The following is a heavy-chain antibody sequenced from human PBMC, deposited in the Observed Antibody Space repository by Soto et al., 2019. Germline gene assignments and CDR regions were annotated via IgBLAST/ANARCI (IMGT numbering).Heavy chain of an antibody. V-gene: IGHV3-30*18. CDR2: ISYDGSNK. J-gene: IGHJ4*02. Sequence: QVQLVESGGGVVQPGRSLRLSCAASGFTFSSYGMHWVRQAPGKGLEWVAVISYDGSNKYYADSVKGRFTISRDNSKNTLYLQMSGLRAEDTAVYYCAKDSVPLDDFWSGYLPGDFDHWGQGTLVTVSS. D-gene: IGHD3-3*01. CDR3: AKDSVPLDDFWSGYLPGDFDH. CDR1: GFTFSSYG.